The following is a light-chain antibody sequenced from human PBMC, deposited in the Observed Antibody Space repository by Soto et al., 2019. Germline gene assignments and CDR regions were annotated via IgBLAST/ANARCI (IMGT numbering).Light chain of an antibody. CDR1: EDISTF. J-gene: IGKJ2*01. CDR3: QQYNGYPYT. CDR2: GVS. V-gene: IGKV1-16*02. Sequence: DIQMTQCPSSLSASLGDTVTITCRASEDISTFLAWFQQKPGKAPQSLIYGVSNLQGGVPSKFSGSGSGTHFTLTISSLQPEDFATYYCQQYNGYPYTFGQGTKLEIK.